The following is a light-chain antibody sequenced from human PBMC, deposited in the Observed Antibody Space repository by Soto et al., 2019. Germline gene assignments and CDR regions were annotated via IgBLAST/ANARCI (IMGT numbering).Light chain of an antibody. CDR3: HNYNSAPPAVT. Sequence: DFQMTQSPSSLSASVGDRVTITCRASQSINNHLAWFQQKPGKVPKVLIYAASTLQSGVPSRYSGSGSGTDFTLTISSLQPEDVAPYDCHNYNSAPPAVTFGGGTKVEIK. J-gene: IGKJ4*01. CDR2: AAS. V-gene: IGKV1-27*01. CDR1: QSINNH.